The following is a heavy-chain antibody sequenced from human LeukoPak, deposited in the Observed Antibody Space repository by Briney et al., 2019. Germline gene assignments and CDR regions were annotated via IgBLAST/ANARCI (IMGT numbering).Heavy chain of an antibody. CDR1: GFTFSNYN. Sequence: GGSLRLSCAVSGFTFSNYNMNWVRQAPGKGLEWVSYISNGSSIIYYADSVKGRFTISRDNAKNSLYLQMNSLRAEGTAVYYCARAPPPIYYYDGSGYYWYYFDFWGQGTLVTVSS. V-gene: IGHV3-48*04. D-gene: IGHD3-22*01. J-gene: IGHJ4*02. CDR2: ISNGSSII. CDR3: ARAPPPIYYYDGSGYYWYYFDF.